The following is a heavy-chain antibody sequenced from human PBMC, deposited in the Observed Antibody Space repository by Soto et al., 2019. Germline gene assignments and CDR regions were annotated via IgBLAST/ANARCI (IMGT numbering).Heavy chain of an antibody. J-gene: IGHJ6*03. V-gene: IGHV3-15*01. CDR3: TTGYDFWSPGGYYYYMDV. CDR1: GFTFSNAW. Sequence: GGSLRLSCAASGFTFSNAWMSWVRQAPGKGLEWVGRIKSKTDGGTTDYAAPVKGRFTISRDDSKNTLYLQMSSLKTEDTAVYYCTTGYDFWSPGGYYYYMDVWGKGTTVTVSS. CDR2: IKSKTDGGTT. D-gene: IGHD3-3*01.